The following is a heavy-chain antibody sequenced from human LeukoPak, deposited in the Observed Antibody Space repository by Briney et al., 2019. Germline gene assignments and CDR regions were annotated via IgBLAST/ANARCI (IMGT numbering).Heavy chain of an antibody. CDR3: AKKDGSYYYGMDV. CDR1: GFIFRNYW. J-gene: IGHJ6*02. V-gene: IGHV3-7*03. Sequence: GGSLRLSCEAAGFIFRNYWMGWVRQAPGKGLEWVANINEDGSEKYYVDSVKGRFTISRDNAKNSLYLQMNSLRAEDTAVYYCAKKDGSYYYGMDVWGQGTTVTVSS. CDR2: INEDGSEK.